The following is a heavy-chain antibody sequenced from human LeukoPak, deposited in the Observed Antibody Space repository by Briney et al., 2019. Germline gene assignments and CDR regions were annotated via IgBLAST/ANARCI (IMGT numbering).Heavy chain of an antibody. CDR3: ARFGDRRGYSDY. V-gene: IGHV4-59*08. CDR2: IYYSGST. Sequence: SETLSLTCTVSGGSISSNYWSWFRRPPGKGLEWIGYIYYSGSTNYNPSLKSRVTISVDTSKTQFSLKLSSVHATDSAVYYCARFGDRRGYSDYWGKGNLVTVSS. J-gene: IGHJ4*02. CDR1: GGSISSNY. D-gene: IGHD3-22*01.